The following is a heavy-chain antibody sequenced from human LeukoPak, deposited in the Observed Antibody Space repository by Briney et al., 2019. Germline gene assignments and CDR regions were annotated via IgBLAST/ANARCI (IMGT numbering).Heavy chain of an antibody. CDR1: GFTFSRFA. J-gene: IGHJ4*02. V-gene: IGHV3-30-3*01. Sequence: PGRSLSLSCAASGFTFSRFAMHWVRQAPGKGLEWVAVISYHGSTEYYADSVKGRFTISRDNSNNKLYLQMNSLRVEDTAVYYCARDMRDSAQSRYFYGHEFDHWGQVTLVTVSS. D-gene: IGHD5-18*01. CDR3: ARDMRDSAQSRYFYGHEFDH. CDR2: ISYHGSTE.